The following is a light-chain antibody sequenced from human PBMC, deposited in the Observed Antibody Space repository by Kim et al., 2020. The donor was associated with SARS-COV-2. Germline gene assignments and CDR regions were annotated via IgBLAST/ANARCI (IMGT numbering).Light chain of an antibody. J-gene: IGKJ1*01. V-gene: IGKV1-39*01. CDR2: AAS. Sequence: ASVGDRITITCRTSHSISSYFTWYQQKPGKAPKLLIYAASSLPSGVPSRFSGSGSGTDFTLTISSLQPEDFATYYSQQSYSTPWTFGQGTKVDIK. CDR1: HSISSY. CDR3: QQSYSTPWT.